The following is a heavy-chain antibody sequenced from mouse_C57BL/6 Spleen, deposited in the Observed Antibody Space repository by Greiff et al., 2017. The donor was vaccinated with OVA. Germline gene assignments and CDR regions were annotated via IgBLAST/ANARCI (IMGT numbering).Heavy chain of an antibody. CDR3: ARPRYGTLWYFDV. V-gene: IGHV5-17*01. D-gene: IGHD1-1*01. CDR2: ISSGSSTI. J-gene: IGHJ1*03. CDR1: GFTFSDYG. Sequence: EVQRVESGGGLVKPGGSLKLSCAASGFTFSDYGMHWVRQAPEKGLEWVAYISSGSSTIYYADTVKGRFTISRDNAKNTLFLQMTSLRSEDTAMYYCARPRYGTLWYFDVWGTGTTVTVSS.